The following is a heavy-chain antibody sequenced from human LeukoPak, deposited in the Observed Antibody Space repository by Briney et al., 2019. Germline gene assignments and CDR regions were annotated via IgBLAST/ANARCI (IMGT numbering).Heavy chain of an antibody. CDR1: GGSFSGYY. D-gene: IGHD3-16*01. V-gene: IGHV4-34*01. CDR2: INHSGST. J-gene: IGHJ6*03. CDR3: ARGYGGIYYYYMDV. Sequence: SETLSLTCAVYGGSFSGYYWSWIRQPPGKGLEWVGEINHSGSTNYNPSLKSGVTISVDTSKNQYSLKLSSVTAADAAVYYCARGYGGIYYYYMDVWGKGTTVTVSS.